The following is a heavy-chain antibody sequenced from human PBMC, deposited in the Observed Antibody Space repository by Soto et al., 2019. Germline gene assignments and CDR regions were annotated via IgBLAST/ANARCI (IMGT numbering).Heavy chain of an antibody. CDR3: ARDHYDFWSGYWNWFDP. CDR1: GFTFSSYA. Sequence: QVQLVESGGGVVQPGRSLRLSCAASGFTFSSYAMHWVRQAPGKGLEWVAVISYDGSTKYYADSVKGRFTISRDNSKNTLYLQMTSLRAEDTAVYYCARDHYDFWSGYWNWFDPWDQGTLVTVSS. V-gene: IGHV3-30-3*01. J-gene: IGHJ5*02. CDR2: ISYDGSTK. D-gene: IGHD3-3*01.